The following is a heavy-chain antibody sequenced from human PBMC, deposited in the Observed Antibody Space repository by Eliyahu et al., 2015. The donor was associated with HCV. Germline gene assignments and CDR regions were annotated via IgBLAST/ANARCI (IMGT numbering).Heavy chain of an antibody. J-gene: IGHJ5*02. CDR1: GGPITTYY. Sequence: QVQLQESGPGLVKPSETLSLTCTVSGGPITTYYWSWIRQPPGKGLEWIGYIPYSGSTNYNPSLKSRVTISVDTSKNQFSLILTSVTAADTAVYYCASGGGGIAVAGTGGWFDPWGQGTLVTVSS. D-gene: IGHD6-19*01. CDR3: ASGGGGIAVAGTGGWFDP. V-gene: IGHV4-59*01. CDR2: IPYSGST.